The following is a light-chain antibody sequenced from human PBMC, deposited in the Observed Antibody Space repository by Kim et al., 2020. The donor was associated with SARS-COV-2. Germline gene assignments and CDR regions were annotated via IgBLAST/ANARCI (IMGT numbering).Light chain of an antibody. CDR1: QDISNY. CDR2: AAS. Sequence: ASVGDRVTITCRASQDISNYLAWYQQEPGKVPKLLIYAASALHSGVPSRFGGSGSGTDFTLTITSLQPEDVATYYCQKYNSVPWTFGPGTRVEIK. J-gene: IGKJ1*01. CDR3: QKYNSVPWT. V-gene: IGKV1-27*01.